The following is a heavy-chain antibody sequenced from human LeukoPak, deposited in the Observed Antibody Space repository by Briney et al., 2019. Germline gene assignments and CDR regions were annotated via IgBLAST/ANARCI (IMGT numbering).Heavy chain of an antibody. V-gene: IGHV4-34*01. CDR1: GGSFSGYY. CDR3: ARRGRITMVGGARTNWFDP. CDR2: INHSGST. D-gene: IGHD3-10*01. J-gene: IGHJ5*02. Sequence: PSETLSLTCAVYGGSFSGYYWSWIRQPPGKGLEWIGEINHSGSTNYNPSLKSRVTISVDTSKNQFSLKLSSVTAADSAVYYCARRGRITMVGGARTNWFDPWGRGTLVTVSS.